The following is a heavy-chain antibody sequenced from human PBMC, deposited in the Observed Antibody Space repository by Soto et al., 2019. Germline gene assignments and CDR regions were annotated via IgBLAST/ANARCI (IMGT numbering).Heavy chain of an antibody. Sequence: QPVGSLKLSCAASGFTFSSYGMHWVRQAPGKGLEWVAVISYDGSNKYYADSVKGRFTISRDNSKNTLYLQMNSLRAEDTAVYYCAKDQGRGGYSYGYFSPYFDYWGQGTLVTVSS. J-gene: IGHJ4*02. CDR3: AKDQGRGGYSYGYFSPYFDY. V-gene: IGHV3-30*18. CDR2: ISYDGSNK. D-gene: IGHD5-18*01. CDR1: GFTFSSYG.